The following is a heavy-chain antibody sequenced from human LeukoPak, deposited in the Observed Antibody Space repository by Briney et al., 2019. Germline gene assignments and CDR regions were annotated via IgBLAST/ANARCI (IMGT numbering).Heavy chain of an antibody. Sequence: GGSLRLSCAASGFTFSNYGMSWVRQAPGEGLEWVSVITGSGRATYYADSEKGRFTISRDNAKNSLYLQMNSLRAEDTAIYYCARDPYSGSYGDSYYYYMDVWGKGTTVTISS. CDR2: ITGSGRAT. CDR3: ARDPYSGSYGDSYYYYMDV. V-gene: IGHV3-23*01. J-gene: IGHJ6*03. D-gene: IGHD1-26*01. CDR1: GFTFSNYG.